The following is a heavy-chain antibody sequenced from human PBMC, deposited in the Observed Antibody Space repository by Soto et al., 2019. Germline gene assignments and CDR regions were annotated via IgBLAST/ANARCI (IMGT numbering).Heavy chain of an antibody. V-gene: IGHV4-59*01. Sequence: SETLSLTCTVSGGSISSYYWSWIRQPPGKGLEWIGYIYYSGSTNYNPSLKSRVTISVDTSKNQFSLKLSSVTAADTAVYYCARGSPDQYYDILTGYPVLFDYWGQGTLVTSPQ. CDR2: IYYSGST. D-gene: IGHD3-9*01. CDR1: GGSISSYY. J-gene: IGHJ4*02. CDR3: ARGSPDQYYDILTGYPVLFDY.